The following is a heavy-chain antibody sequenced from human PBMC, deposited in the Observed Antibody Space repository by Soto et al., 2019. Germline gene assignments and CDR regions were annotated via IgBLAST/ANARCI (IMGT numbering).Heavy chain of an antibody. CDR2: IWYDGSNK. V-gene: IGHV3-33*01. Sequence: QVQLVESGGGVVQPGRSLRLSCAASGFTFSSYGMHWVSQAPGKGLEWVAVIWYDGSNKYYADSVKGRFTISRDNSKNTLYLQMNSLRAEDTAVYYCARDSSEGSGSYSYYYYYGMDVWGQGTTVTVSS. CDR3: ARDSSEGSGSYSYYYYYGMDV. CDR1: GFTFSSYG. J-gene: IGHJ6*02. D-gene: IGHD3-10*01.